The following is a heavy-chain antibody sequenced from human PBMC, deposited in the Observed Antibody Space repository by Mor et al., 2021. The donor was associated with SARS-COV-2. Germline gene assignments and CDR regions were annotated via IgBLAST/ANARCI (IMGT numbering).Heavy chain of an antibody. J-gene: IGHJ4*02. CDR3: ARRVLRGYDFNDY. V-gene: IGHV3-72*01. CDR2: IRDRGHSYTT. D-gene: IGHD5-12*01. Sequence: GRIRDRGHSYTTEYAAPVKGRFTISRDESKNSLYLQMNSLKTEVTAVYYCARRVLRGYDFNDYWGQGALVTVS.